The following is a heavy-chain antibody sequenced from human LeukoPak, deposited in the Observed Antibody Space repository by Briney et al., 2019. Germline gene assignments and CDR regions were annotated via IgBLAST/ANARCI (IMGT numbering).Heavy chain of an antibody. CDR3: ARHARGSYYFDY. V-gene: IGHV4-59*08. D-gene: IGHD1-26*01. J-gene: IGHJ4*02. Sequence: SETLSLTCTVPGGSISSYYWSWIRQPPGKGLEWIGYIYYSGSTNYNPSLKSRVTISVDTSKNQFSLKLSSVTAADTAVYYCARHARGSYYFDYWGQGTLVTVSS. CDR2: IYYSGST. CDR1: GGSISSYY.